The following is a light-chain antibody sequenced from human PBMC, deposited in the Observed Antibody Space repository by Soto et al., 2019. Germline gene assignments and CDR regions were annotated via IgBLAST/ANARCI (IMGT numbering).Light chain of an antibody. CDR2: DAS. CDR1: QSIRTW. J-gene: IGKJ1*01. V-gene: IGKV1-5*01. Sequence: DVQMSQSPSTLSAAVGDRVTITCRASQSIRTWLAWYQQKPGKAPKLLIYDASSLESGVPSRFSGSGSGTEFTLTITSLQPDDFATYYCQQYKAYSRTFGQGTKV. CDR3: QQYKAYSRT.